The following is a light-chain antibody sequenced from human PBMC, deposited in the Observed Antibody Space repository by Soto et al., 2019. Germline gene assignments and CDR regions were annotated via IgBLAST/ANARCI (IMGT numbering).Light chain of an antibody. V-gene: IGKV3-20*01. Sequence: EIVLTQSPGTLSLSPGDRATLSCWASQSVTSNYLAWYQQKPGQAPRLLVYDASIRATGIPDRFSGSGSGTGFTLTISRLEPEDFAVYYCQQYGDSPPYTFGQGTKLEIK. CDR3: QQYGDSPPYT. CDR1: QSVTSNY. J-gene: IGKJ2*01. CDR2: DAS.